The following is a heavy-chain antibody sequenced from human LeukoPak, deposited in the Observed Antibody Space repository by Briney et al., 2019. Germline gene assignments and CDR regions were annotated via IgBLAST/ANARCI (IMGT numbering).Heavy chain of an antibody. V-gene: IGHV3-48*02. D-gene: IGHD3-10*01. Sequence: PGGSLRLSCAASGFTFSYYSMNWVRQAPGKGLEWVSYISSSSKTIYYADSVKGRFTISRDNAKKSLDLQMNSLRDEDTAAYYCARDHRSGSGSGTQANDYWGQGTLVTVSS. J-gene: IGHJ4*02. CDR3: ARDHRSGSGSGTQANDY. CDR2: ISSSSKTI. CDR1: GFTFSYYS.